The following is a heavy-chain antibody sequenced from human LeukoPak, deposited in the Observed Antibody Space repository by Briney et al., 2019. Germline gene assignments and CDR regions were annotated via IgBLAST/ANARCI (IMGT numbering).Heavy chain of an antibody. CDR3: ARNRGYTQDY. CDR2: IKTDGSST. J-gene: IGHJ4*02. CDR1: GFTFSTYW. Sequence: GGSLRLSCAASGFTFSTYWMHWVRQAPGKGLVWVSHIKTDGSSTAYADSVKGRFTISRDNAKNTLYLQMNSLRAEDTAVYYCARNRGYTQDYWGQGTLVTVSS. D-gene: IGHD5-12*01. V-gene: IGHV3-74*01.